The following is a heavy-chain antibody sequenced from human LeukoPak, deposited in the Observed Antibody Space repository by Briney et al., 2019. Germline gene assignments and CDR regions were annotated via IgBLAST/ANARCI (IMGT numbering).Heavy chain of an antibody. CDR2: ISSSSSTI. J-gene: IGHJ4*02. D-gene: IGHD3-3*02. CDR3: ARAVISIFDN. Sequence: PGGSLRLSCAASGFTFSSHNMNWVRQAPGKGLEWVSYISSSSSTIQYADPAKGRFTISRDNAENSLYLQMNSLGVEDTAVYYCARAVISIFDNWGQGTLVTVSS. CDR1: GFTFSSHN. V-gene: IGHV3-48*01.